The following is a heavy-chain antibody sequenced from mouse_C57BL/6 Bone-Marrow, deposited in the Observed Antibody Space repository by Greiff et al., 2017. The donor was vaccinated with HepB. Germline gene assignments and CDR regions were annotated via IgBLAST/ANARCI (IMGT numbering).Heavy chain of an antibody. CDR3: ARDRVTTVVATAWYFDV. Sequence: EVQRVESGGGLVKPGGSLKLSCAASGFTFSSYAMSWVRQTPEKRLEWVATISDGGSYTYYPDNVKGRFTISRDNAKNNLYLQMSHLKSEDTAMYYCARDRVTTVVATAWYFDVWGTGTTVTVSS. CDR1: GFTFSSYA. CDR2: ISDGGSYT. D-gene: IGHD1-1*01. V-gene: IGHV5-4*01. J-gene: IGHJ1*03.